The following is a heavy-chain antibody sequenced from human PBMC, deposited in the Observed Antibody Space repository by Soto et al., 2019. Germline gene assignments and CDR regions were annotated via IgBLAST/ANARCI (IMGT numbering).Heavy chain of an antibody. Sequence: QVQLQESGPGLVKPSETLSLTCTVSGGPFSTYYWSWIRQPPGKGLEWIGYIYYSGSTNYNPSLKSRVTISVDTSKIQFSLKLSSLTAADTAVYYCARIPGSGSYLHGFDIWGQGTMVTVSS. CDR3: ARIPGSGSYLHGFDI. CDR1: GGPFSTYY. D-gene: IGHD6-19*01. V-gene: IGHV4-59*08. CDR2: IYYSGST. J-gene: IGHJ3*02.